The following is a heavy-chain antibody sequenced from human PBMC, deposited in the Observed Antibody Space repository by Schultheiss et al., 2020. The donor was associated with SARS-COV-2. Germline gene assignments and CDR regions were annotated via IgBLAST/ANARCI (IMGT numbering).Heavy chain of an antibody. J-gene: IGHJ4*02. CDR1: GFTFSSYA. Sequence: GGSLRLSCAASGFTFSSYAMHWVRQAPGKGLEWVSAISGSGGSTYYADSVKGRFTISRDNAKNTLYLQMNSLRAEDTAVYYCAKEPDYGDYFDYWGQGTLVTVSS. CDR2: ISGSGGST. CDR3: AKEPDYGDYFDY. D-gene: IGHD4-17*01. V-gene: IGHV3-23*01.